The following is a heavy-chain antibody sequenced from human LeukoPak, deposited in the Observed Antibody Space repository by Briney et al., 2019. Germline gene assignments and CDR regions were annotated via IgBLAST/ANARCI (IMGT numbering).Heavy chain of an antibody. Sequence: PSETLSLTCTVSGGSINNYYWSWLRQPPGKGLEWIGYIYYSGSTNYNASLKSRVTISVDTSKNQFSLKLSSVTAADTAVYYCARVGAAAIGYYFDYWGQGTLVTVSS. CDR1: GGSINNYY. V-gene: IGHV4-59*01. D-gene: IGHD6-13*01. J-gene: IGHJ4*02. CDR3: ARVGAAAIGYYFDY. CDR2: IYYSGST.